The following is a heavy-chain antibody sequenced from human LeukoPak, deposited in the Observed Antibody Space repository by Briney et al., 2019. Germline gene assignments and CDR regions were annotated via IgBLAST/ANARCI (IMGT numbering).Heavy chain of an antibody. CDR1: GGSISSYY. J-gene: IGHJ4*02. CDR2: IYYGGST. V-gene: IGHV4-59*01. Sequence: SETLSLTCTVSGGSISSYYWSWIRQPPGKGPEWIGYIYYGGSTNYNPSLKSRVTISVDTSKNQFSLKLSSVTAADTAVYYCARGGDILTGYYLIGGLFDYWGQGTLVTVSS. D-gene: IGHD3-9*01. CDR3: ARGGDILTGYYLIGGLFDY.